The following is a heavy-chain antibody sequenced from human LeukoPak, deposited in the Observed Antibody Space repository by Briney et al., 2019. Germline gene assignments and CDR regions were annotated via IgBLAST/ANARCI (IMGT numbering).Heavy chain of an antibody. CDR2: INTDGSST. CDR3: ARAGSSGWYEGGNDAFDI. J-gene: IGHJ3*02. D-gene: IGHD6-19*01. V-gene: IGHV3-74*01. Sequence: PGGSLRLSCAASGFTFSSYWMHWVRQAPGKGLVWVSRINTDGSSTSYADSVKGRFTISRDNAKNTLYLQMNSLRAEDTAVYYCARAGSSGWYEGGNDAFDIWGQGTMVTVSS. CDR1: GFTFSSYW.